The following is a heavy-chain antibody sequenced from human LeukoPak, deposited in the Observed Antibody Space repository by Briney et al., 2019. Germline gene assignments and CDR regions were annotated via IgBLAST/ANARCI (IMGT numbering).Heavy chain of an antibody. Sequence: SETLSLTCTVSGGSICSGDYYWSWIRQPPGKGLEWIGYIYYSGSTYYNPSLKSRVTISVDTSKNQFSLKLSSVTAADTAVSYCAREKRQYGNWFDPWGQGTLVTVSS. V-gene: IGHV4-30-4*01. D-gene: IGHD2-2*01. CDR1: GGSICSGDYY. J-gene: IGHJ5*02. CDR2: IYYSGST. CDR3: AREKRQYGNWFDP.